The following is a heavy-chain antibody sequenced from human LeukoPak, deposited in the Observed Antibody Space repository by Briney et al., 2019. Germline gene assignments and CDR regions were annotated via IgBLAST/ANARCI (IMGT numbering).Heavy chain of an antibody. CDR2: INHNGNT. D-gene: IGHD6-6*01. V-gene: IGHV4-34*01. Sequence: SETLSLTCTVFYGSFSGYYWSWIRQPPGKGLEWIGEINHNGNTNYNPSLKSRVTISVDTSKDQFSLELSSVTAADTAVYYCARHGLVAARHAFDIWGQGTMVTVSS. CDR1: YGSFSGYY. J-gene: IGHJ3*02. CDR3: ARHGLVAARHAFDI.